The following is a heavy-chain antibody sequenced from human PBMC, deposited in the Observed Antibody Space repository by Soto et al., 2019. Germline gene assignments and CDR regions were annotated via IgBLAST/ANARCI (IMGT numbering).Heavy chain of an antibody. J-gene: IGHJ4*02. Sequence: ASVKVSCPASGYTFKIYAMHWVRQAPGQGLEWMGWINADNGDTRYSQKFQGRVTIAKDTSTTTAYMELSSLAFEDTAVYYCAGERGYSHGLHYCGQATLVTLS. V-gene: IGHV1-3*01. CDR2: INADNGDT. CDR1: GYTFKIYA. D-gene: IGHD5-18*01. CDR3: AGERGYSHGLHY.